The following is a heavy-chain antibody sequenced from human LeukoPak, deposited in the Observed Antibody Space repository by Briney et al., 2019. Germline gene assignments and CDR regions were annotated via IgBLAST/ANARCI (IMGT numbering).Heavy chain of an antibody. CDR1: AFSFSAYT. V-gene: IGHV3-30*04. D-gene: IGHD6-19*01. CDR2: ILFDGSDT. CDR3: ARDGDSNGSYYFDS. J-gene: IGHJ4*02. Sequence: GGSLKLSCAASAFSFSAYTMHWVRPAPGKGLEWVATILFDGSDTSYADSVKGRFTISRDNPKNSLYLQMNSLRAEDTAIYYCARDGDSNGSYYFDSWGQGTLVTVSS.